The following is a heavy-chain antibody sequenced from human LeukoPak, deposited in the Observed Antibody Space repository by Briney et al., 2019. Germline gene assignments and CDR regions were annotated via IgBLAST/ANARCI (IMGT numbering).Heavy chain of an antibody. CDR2: ISYDGNSK. Sequence: PGGSLRLSCAASGFTFSSYGMHWVRQAPGKGLEWVAVISYDGNSKYYADSVKGRFTISRDNSKNSLYLQMNSLRAEDTAVYYCARDARLAYCGGDCYHYYYYYYGMDVWGQGTTVTVSS. J-gene: IGHJ6*02. CDR1: GFTFSSYG. CDR3: ARDARLAYCGGDCYHYYYYYYGMDV. D-gene: IGHD2-21*02. V-gene: IGHV3-30*03.